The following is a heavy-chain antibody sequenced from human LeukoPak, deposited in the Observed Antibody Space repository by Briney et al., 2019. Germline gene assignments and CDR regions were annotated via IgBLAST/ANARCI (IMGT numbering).Heavy chain of an antibody. CDR1: GGSISSGGAY. CDR3: ARLSYDGSGFAGAFDI. V-gene: IGHV4-61*02. CDR2: IYSTEVT. Sequence: SETLSLTCAVSGGSISSGGAYWNWIRQPAGKGLEWLGRIYSTEVTHYNPSLKSRVTISVDTSKNQFSLKLSSVTAADTAVYYCARLSYDGSGFAGAFDIWGQGTMVTVSS. J-gene: IGHJ3*02. D-gene: IGHD3-22*01.